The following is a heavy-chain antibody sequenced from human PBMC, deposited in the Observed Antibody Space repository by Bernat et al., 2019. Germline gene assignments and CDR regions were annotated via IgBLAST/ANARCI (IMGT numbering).Heavy chain of an antibody. V-gene: IGHV3-30*01. Sequence: QVQLVESGGGVVQPGRSLRLSCAASGFTFSSYAMHWVRQAPGKGLEWVAVISYDGSNKYYADSVKGRFTISRDNSKNTLYLQMNSLRAEDTAVYYCARDAIAAADYYYYMEVWGKGTTVTASS. CDR1: GFTFSSYA. D-gene: IGHD6-13*01. J-gene: IGHJ6*03. CDR2: ISYDGSNK. CDR3: ARDAIAAADYYYYMEV.